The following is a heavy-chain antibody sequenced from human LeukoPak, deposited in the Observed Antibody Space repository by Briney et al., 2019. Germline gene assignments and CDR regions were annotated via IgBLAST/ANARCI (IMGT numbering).Heavy chain of an antibody. J-gene: IGHJ4*02. Sequence: PGGSLRLYCAAPGFTFGNAWVSCVRQAPGEGLEWVGRIKSKTDGGTTDYAAPVKGRFTISRDDSKDTLYLQMNSLKTEDTAVYYCTSRRRARFDYWGQGTLVTVSS. CDR2: IKSKTDGGTT. CDR1: GFTFGNAW. V-gene: IGHV3-15*01. CDR3: TSRRRARFDY. D-gene: IGHD5-24*01.